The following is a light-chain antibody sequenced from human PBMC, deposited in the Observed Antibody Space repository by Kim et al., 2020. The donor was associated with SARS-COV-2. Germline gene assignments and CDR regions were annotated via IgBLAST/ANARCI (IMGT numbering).Light chain of an antibody. Sequence: SVSPGQTARINCSGDKLGDGYACWYKQKPGQSPVLVIYQDSKRPSGIPERFSGSNSGNTATLTISETQAMDEADYYCQAWDSSNVVFGGGTQLTVL. CDR1: KLGDGY. CDR3: QAWDSSNVV. CDR2: QDS. V-gene: IGLV3-1*01. J-gene: IGLJ2*01.